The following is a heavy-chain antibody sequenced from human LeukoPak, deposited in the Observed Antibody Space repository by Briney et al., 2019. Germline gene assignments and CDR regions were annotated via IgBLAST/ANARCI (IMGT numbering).Heavy chain of an antibody. Sequence: SETLSLTCTVSGGSISSYYWSWIRQPPGKGLEWIGYIYYSGSTNYNPSLKSRVTISVDTSKNQFSLKLSSVTAADTAVYYCARDPYYYDSSGPATGMDVWGQGTTVTVSS. V-gene: IGHV4-59*01. CDR1: GGSISSYY. D-gene: IGHD3-22*01. CDR2: IYYSGST. J-gene: IGHJ6*02. CDR3: ARDPYYYDSSGPATGMDV.